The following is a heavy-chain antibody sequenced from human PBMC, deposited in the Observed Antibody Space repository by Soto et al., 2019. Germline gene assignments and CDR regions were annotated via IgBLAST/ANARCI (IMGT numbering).Heavy chain of an antibody. CDR1: GFTFSNAW. V-gene: IGHV3-15*01. J-gene: IGHJ6*03. D-gene: IGHD2-8*01. CDR3: ARDPHPYRLIGGSVYYYYCMDV. CDR2: IKSNTDGGTT. Sequence: GGSLRLSCAASGFTFSNAWMSWVRQAPGKGLEWVGRIKSNTDGGTTDYAAPVKGRFTISRDDSKNTLYLQMNSLRTEDTAVYYCARDPHPYRLIGGSVYYYYCMDVRGKGTTVTLSS.